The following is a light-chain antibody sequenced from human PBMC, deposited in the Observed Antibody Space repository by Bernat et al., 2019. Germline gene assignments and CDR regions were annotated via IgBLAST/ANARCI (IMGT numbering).Light chain of an antibody. J-gene: IGKJ3*01. Sequence: DIQMTQSPSSLSASVGDRVTITCRASQNINSYLNWYQQKPGKAPKLLIYAASRLQTGVPSRFSGSGSGTDFTFTISSLQPEDFATYYCPQTYSSPFPFGPGTKVDI. CDR1: QNINSY. CDR2: AAS. CDR3: PQTYSSPFP. V-gene: IGKV1-39*01.